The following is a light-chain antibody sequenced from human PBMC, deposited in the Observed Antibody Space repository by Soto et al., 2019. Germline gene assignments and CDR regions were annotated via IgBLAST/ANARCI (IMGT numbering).Light chain of an antibody. V-gene: IGKV1-9*01. CDR3: QERHSYR. CDR2: AAS. CDR1: QDIGTY. Sequence: DIQLTQSPSFLSASVGDTVTITCRASQDIGTYLAWYRHNPGKAPKLLIYAASTLHVGVPSRFSGSRFGTDFTLTIRILQAQDFATYYCQERHSYRFGGGTKGAIK. J-gene: IGKJ4*01.